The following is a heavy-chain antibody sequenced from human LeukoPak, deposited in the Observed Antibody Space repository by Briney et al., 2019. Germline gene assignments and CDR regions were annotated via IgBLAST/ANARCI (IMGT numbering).Heavy chain of an antibody. CDR1: GGFISSLY. V-gene: IGHV4-59*08. J-gene: IGHJ4*02. Sequence: SETLSLTCSVSGGFISSLYWSWIRQPPGKGLEWIGYIYYTGSTNYNPSLKSRVTMFVDMSKNQFSLRLSSVTAADTAVYYCARHRAYSSSSPFDYWGQGTLVTVSS. CDR2: IYYTGST. CDR3: ARHRAYSSSSPFDY. D-gene: IGHD6-6*01.